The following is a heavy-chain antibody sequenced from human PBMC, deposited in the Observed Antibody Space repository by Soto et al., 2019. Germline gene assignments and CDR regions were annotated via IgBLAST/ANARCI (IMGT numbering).Heavy chain of an antibody. CDR3: ARRYCSGGTGYEIDY. D-gene: IGHD2-15*01. CDR2: IWHDGSKK. CDR1: GFIFSNYG. J-gene: IGHJ4*02. V-gene: IGHV3-33*01. Sequence: QVQLVESGGGVIQAGRSLRLSCAASGFIFSNYGMHWVRQAPGKGLEWVAVIWHDGSKKYYADPVKGRFTISRDNSENPLYLQMNSRRAEDTAVYYGARRYCSGGTGYEIDYWDQGTLVTVSS.